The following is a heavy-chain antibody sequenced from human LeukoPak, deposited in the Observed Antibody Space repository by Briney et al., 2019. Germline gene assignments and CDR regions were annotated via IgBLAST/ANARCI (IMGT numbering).Heavy chain of an antibody. J-gene: IGHJ4*02. CDR1: GVSISSSNSY. CDR3: ARQTGSGLFILP. CDR2: IYYSGNT. V-gene: IGHV4-39*01. D-gene: IGHD3/OR15-3a*01. Sequence: PSETLSLTCTVSGVSISSSNSYWGWIRQPPGKGLEWIGSIYYSGNTYYNASLKSQVSISIDTSKNQFSLRLTPVTAADTAVYYCARQTGSGLFILPGGQGTLVTVSS.